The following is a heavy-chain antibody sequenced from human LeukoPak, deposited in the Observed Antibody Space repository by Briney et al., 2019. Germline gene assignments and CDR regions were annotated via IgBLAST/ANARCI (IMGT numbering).Heavy chain of an antibody. CDR2: INHSGST. Sequence: PSETLSLTCAVYGGSFSGYYWSWIRQPPGKGLEWIGEINHSGSTNYNPSLKSRVTISVDTSKNQFSLKLRSVTAADTAVYYCASTKGVGELEDAFDIWGQGTMVTVSS. J-gene: IGHJ3*02. CDR3: ASTKGVGELEDAFDI. V-gene: IGHV4-34*01. CDR1: GGSFSGYY. D-gene: IGHD3-10*01.